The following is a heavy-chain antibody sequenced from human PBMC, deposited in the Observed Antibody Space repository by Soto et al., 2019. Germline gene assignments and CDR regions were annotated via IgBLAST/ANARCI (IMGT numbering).Heavy chain of an antibody. CDR3: ARDLGGYASH. J-gene: IGHJ4*02. Sequence: EVQLVESGGGLVQPGGSLRLSCAASGFTFSNYWMHWVRQAPGKGPVWVSRINTDGSTTNYADSVKGRFTISRDNAKNTLYLPTNSLGAEDPAVYYCARDLGGYASHWGQGTLVTVSS. D-gene: IGHD3-16*01. CDR1: GFTFSNYW. V-gene: IGHV3-74*01. CDR2: INTDGSTT.